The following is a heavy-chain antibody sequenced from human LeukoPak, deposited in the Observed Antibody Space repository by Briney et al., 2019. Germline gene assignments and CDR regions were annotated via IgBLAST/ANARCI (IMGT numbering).Heavy chain of an antibody. CDR2: IYWNDIK. D-gene: IGHD3-16*01. CDR1: GFSLSTSGAG. Sequence: ESGPTLVKPTQTLTLTCSLSGFSLSTSGAGVGWIRQPPGKALEWLAVIYWNDIKRYSPSLNSRLTITKDTSKNQVVLTLTNMDPVDTATYYCAHRRGESYTGGYFDYRGQGTLVAVSS. J-gene: IGHJ4*02. V-gene: IGHV2-5*01. CDR3: AHRRGESYTGGYFDY.